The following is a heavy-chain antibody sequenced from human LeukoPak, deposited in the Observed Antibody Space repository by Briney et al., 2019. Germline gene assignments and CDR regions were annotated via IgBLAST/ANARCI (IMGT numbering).Heavy chain of an antibody. CDR1: GFTFDDYG. V-gene: IGHV3-20*04. J-gene: IGHJ6*03. CDR2: INWNGGST. CDR3: AREAPNHYYYYMDV. Sequence: RAGGSLRLSCAASGFTFDDYGMSWVRQAPGKGLEWVSGINWNGGSTGYADSVKGRFTISRDNAKNSLYLQMNSLRAEDTASYYCAREAPNHYYYYMDVWGKGTTVTVSS.